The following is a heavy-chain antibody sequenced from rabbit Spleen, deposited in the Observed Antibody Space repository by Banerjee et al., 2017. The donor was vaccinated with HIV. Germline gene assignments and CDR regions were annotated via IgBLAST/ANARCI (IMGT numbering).Heavy chain of an antibody. V-gene: IGHV1S47*01. CDR1: GFDFSSNG. J-gene: IGHJ4*01. Sequence: QEQLVESGGGLVQPGGSLKLSCKASGFDFSSNGMCWVRQAPGKRPEWIACIVNGDGSTYYANWAKGRFSISRENAQNTVFLQMTSLTAADTATYFCTRDGAGGSYFALWGQGTLVTVS. CDR2: IVNGDGST. D-gene: IGHD8-1*01. CDR3: TRDGAGGSYFAL.